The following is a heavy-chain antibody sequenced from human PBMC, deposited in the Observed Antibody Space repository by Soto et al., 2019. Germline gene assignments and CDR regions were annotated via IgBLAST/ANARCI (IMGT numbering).Heavy chain of an antibody. V-gene: IGHV3-23*01. CDR2: IHANGVNT. J-gene: IGHJ2*01. CDR3: AKDPKMATECDL. Sequence: PGGSLRLSCAASGFTFDSYAMSWVRQAPGKGLEWVSSIHANGVNTYYADSVKGRFTISRDNSKNTLYLQMNSLRAEDTAVYYCAKDPKMATECDLWGRGTLVTVSS. D-gene: IGHD5-12*01. CDR1: GFTFDSYA.